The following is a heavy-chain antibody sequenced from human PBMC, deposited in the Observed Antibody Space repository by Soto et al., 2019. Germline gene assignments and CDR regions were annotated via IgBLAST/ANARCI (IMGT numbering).Heavy chain of an antibody. CDR2: ISSSSSTI. Sequence: GGSLRLSCAASGFTFSSYSMNWVRQAPGKGLEWVSYISSSSSTIYYADSVKGRFTISRDNAKNSLYLQMNSLRAEDTAVYYCARDRTGWVATSPSFDYWDQGTLVTVSS. J-gene: IGHJ4*02. V-gene: IGHV3-48*01. CDR3: ARDRTGWVATSPSFDY. D-gene: IGHD5-12*01. CDR1: GFTFSSYS.